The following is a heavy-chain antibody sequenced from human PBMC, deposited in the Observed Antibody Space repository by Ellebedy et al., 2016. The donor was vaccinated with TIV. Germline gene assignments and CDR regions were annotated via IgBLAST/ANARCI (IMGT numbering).Heavy chain of an antibody. J-gene: IGHJ5*02. CDR3: AREDFDILTGYHNWFDP. D-gene: IGHD3-9*01. Sequence: GSLRLSCTVSGGSISSSFWHWFRQPPGKGLEWIGYIYHSGTTKYDPSLQSRVTISLDPSKNQFSLRLSSVTAADTAIYYCAREDFDILTGYHNWFDPWGQGTLVTVSS. CDR1: GGSISSSF. CDR2: IYHSGTT. V-gene: IGHV4-59*01.